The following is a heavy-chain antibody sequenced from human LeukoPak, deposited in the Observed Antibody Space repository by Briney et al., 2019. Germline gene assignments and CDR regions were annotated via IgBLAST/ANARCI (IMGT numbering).Heavy chain of an antibody. Sequence: ASVKVPCKASGYTFTDHSMHWVRQAPGQGLEWMGWIGPKSGGTNYAQKFQGRVTMTGDTSVSTAYMELSSLRSDDTALYHCATNEVVGLYSYFDYWGRGTLVTVSS. CDR2: IGPKSGGT. J-gene: IGHJ4*02. D-gene: IGHD5-12*01. CDR1: GYTFTDHS. V-gene: IGHV1-2*02. CDR3: ATNEVVGLYSYFDY.